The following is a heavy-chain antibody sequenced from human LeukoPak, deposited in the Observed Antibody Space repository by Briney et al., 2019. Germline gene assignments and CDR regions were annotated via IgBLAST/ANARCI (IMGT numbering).Heavy chain of an antibody. J-gene: IGHJ4*02. CDR2: IWYDGSNK. D-gene: IGHD6-19*01. V-gene: IGHV3-33*08. CDR3: ARDYTPHSGWYGVGY. Sequence: PGGSLRLSCAASGFTFDDYAMHWVRQAPGKGLEWVAVIWYDGSNKYYADSVKGRFTISRDNVKKTMSLQMNSLRAEDTAVYYCARDYTPHSGWYGVGYWGQGTLVTVSS. CDR1: GFTFDDYA.